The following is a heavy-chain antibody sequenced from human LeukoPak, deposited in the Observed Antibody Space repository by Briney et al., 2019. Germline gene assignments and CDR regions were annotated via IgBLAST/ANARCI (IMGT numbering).Heavy chain of an antibody. Sequence: ASVKVSCKASGYTFTGYYMHWVRQAPGQGLEWMGWINPNSGGTNYAQKFQGRVTMTRDTSISTAYMELSRLRSDDTAVYYCAIPRPFGDYCFDYWGQGTLVTVSS. CDR2: INPNSGGT. D-gene: IGHD4-17*01. CDR3: AIPRPFGDYCFDY. V-gene: IGHV1-2*02. J-gene: IGHJ4*02. CDR1: GYTFTGYY.